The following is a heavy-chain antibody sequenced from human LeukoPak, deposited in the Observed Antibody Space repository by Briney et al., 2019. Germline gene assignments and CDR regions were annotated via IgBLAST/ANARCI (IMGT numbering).Heavy chain of an antibody. D-gene: IGHD5-18*01. J-gene: IGHJ5*02. Sequence: GASVKVSCKASGYTFTSYCISWVRQAPGQGLEWMGGIIPIFGTANYAQKFQGRVTITADESTSTAYMELSSLRSEDMAVYYCARDSYGLSLYNWFDPWGQGTLVTVSS. CDR2: IIPIFGTA. CDR1: GYTFTSYC. CDR3: ARDSYGLSLYNWFDP. V-gene: IGHV1-69*13.